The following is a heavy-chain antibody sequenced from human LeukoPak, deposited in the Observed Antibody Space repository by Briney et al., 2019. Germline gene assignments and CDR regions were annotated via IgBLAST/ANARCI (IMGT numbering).Heavy chain of an antibody. CDR3: ASDPSIAVAGD. J-gene: IGHJ4*01. CDR1: VFTFSRYW. CDR2: TEQDGSEK. Sequence: GGSLRLSCAASVFTFSRYWMRWVRQALGKGLERVANTEQDGSEKYYAGSVKGRFTISRDNAKNALYLQMNSRTAEYTAVNHGASDPSIAVAGDWGQGTPVTVSS. D-gene: IGHD6-19*01. V-gene: IGHV3-7*01.